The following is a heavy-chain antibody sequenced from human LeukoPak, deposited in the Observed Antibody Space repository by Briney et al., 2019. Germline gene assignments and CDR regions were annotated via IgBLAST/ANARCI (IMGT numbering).Heavy chain of an antibody. V-gene: IGHV1-46*01. J-gene: IGHJ4*02. CDR3: ARGYYDSSGYDPGLGY. CDR1: GYTFTSYY. CDR2: INPSGGST. D-gene: IGHD3-22*01. Sequence: ASVKVSCKASGYTFTSYYMHWVRQAPGQGLEWMGIINPSGGSTNYAQKFQGRVSMTRDTSTSTVYMELSSLRSEDTAMYWCARGYYDSSGYDPGLGYWGQGTLVTVSS.